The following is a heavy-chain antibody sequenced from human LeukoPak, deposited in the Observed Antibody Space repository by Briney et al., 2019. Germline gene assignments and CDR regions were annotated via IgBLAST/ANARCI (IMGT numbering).Heavy chain of an antibody. V-gene: IGHV3-23*01. CDR1: GFTFSSYA. CDR3: ARDPKGAPDYDSSGYEDTQGI. CDR2: ISGSGGST. J-gene: IGHJ4*02. Sequence: GGSLRLSCAASGFTFSSYAMSWVRQAPGKGLEWVSAISGSGGSTYYADSVKGRFTISRDNSKNTLYLQMNSLRAEDTAVYYCARDPKGAPDYDSSGYEDTQGIWGQGTLVTVSS. D-gene: IGHD3-22*01.